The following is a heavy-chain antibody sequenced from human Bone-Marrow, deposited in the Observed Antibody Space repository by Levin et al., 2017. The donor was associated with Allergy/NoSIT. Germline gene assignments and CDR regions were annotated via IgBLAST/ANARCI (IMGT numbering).Heavy chain of an antibody. Sequence: RPSETLSLTCTVSGGSISSGSYSWSWIRQPAGKGLEWLGRIYTDASTSYNLSLKNRVTISRDTSKNQFSLTLTSVTAADTAGDYCARGAGYTITFPPDLWGRGTLVTVSS. CDR2: IYTDAST. CDR1: GGSISSGSYS. D-gene: IGHD6-13*01. V-gene: IGHV4-61*02. CDR3: ARGAGYTITFPPDL. J-gene: IGHJ2*01.